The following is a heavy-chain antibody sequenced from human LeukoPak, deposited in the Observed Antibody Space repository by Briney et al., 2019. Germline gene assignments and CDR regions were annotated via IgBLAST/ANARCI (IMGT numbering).Heavy chain of an antibody. Sequence: GGSLRLSCAASGFTFSSYAMSWVRQAPGKGLEWVSAISGSGGRTYYADSVKGRFTISRDNSKNTLYLQMNSLRAEDTAVYYCAKDGGGSYYFAWPPFDYWGQGTLVTVSS. V-gene: IGHV3-23*01. D-gene: IGHD1-26*01. CDR3: AKDGGGSYYFAWPPFDY. CDR1: GFTFSSYA. CDR2: ISGSGGRT. J-gene: IGHJ4*02.